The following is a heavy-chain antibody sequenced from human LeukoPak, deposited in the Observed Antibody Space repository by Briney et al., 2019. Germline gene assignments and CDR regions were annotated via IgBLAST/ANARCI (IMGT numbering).Heavy chain of an antibody. CDR2: IYPRGST. V-gene: IGHV4-30-2*01. CDR3: ASRGEWFGELFKFDY. D-gene: IGHD3-10*01. J-gene: IGHJ4*02. CDR1: GGSISSGSYS. Sequence: PSQTLSLTCAVSGGSISSGSYSWSWIRQPPGTGLEWIGYIYPRGSTYYNPSLKSRVILSLDKSANQFSLKLSSVTAADTAVYYCASRGEWFGELFKFDYWGQGTLVTVSS.